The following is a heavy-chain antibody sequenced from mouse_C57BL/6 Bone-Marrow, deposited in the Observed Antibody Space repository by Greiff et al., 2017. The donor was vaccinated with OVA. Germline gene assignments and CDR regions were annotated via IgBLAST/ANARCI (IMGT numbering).Heavy chain of an antibody. D-gene: IGHD1-1*01. CDR3: ARDGDYYGSRKVFDY. V-gene: IGHV5-4*01. J-gene: IGHJ2*01. CDR2: ISDGGSYT. Sequence: DVQLVESGGGLVKPGGSLKLSCAASGFTFSSYAMSWVRQTPEKRLEWVATISDGGSYTYYPDNVKGRFTISRDNAKNNLYLQMSHLKSEDTAMYYCARDGDYYGSRKVFDYWGQGTTLTVSS. CDR1: GFTFSSYA.